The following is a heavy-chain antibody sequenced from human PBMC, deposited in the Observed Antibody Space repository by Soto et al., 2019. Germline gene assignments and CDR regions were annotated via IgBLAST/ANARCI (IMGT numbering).Heavy chain of an antibody. D-gene: IGHD5-18*01. V-gene: IGHV3-23*01. CDR3: AKAEAMVPWYYFGY. Sequence: PGGSLSLSCAASGFTFSSYAMSWVRQAPGKGLEWVSAISGSGGSTYYADSVKGRFTISRDNSKNTLYLQMNSLRAEDTAVYYCAKAEAMVPWYYFGYWGQGTLVTVSS. J-gene: IGHJ4*02. CDR2: ISGSGGST. CDR1: GFTFSSYA.